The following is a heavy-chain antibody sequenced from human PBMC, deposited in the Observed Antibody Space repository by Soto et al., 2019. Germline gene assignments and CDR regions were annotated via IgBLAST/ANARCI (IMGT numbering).Heavy chain of an antibody. V-gene: IGHV3-23*01. J-gene: IGHJ4*02. CDR3: AKATRGGAATLIRAY. D-gene: IGHD6-13*01. CDR2: ISGSGGST. CDR1: GFTFSIYA. Sequence: EVQLLESGGGLVQPGGSLRLSCAAAGFTFSIYAMSWVRQAPGKGLEWVSAISGSGGSTYYADSVKGRFTSSRDNSKNTLYLQMNSLRSDDTAVYYCAKATRGGAATLIRAYWGQGTLVTVSS.